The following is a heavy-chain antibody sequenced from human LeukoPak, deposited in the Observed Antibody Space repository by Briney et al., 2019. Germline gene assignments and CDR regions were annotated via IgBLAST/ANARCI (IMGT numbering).Heavy chain of an antibody. CDR1: GGSISSGSYY. V-gene: IGHV4-61*02. J-gene: IGHJ6*03. CDR2: IYTSGST. D-gene: IGHD4-17*01. CDR3: ARMGYDLRIVTTVTSYYYYYMDV. Sequence: SETLSLTCTVSGGSISSGSYYWSWIRQPAGKGLEWIGRIYTSGSTNYNPSLKSRVTISVDTSKNQFSLKLSSVTAADTAVYYCARMGYDLRIVTTVTSYYYYYMDVWGKGTTVTVSS.